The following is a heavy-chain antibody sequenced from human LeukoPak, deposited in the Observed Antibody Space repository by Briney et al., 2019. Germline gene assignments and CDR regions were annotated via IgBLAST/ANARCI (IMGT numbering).Heavy chain of an antibody. Sequence: PGGSLRLSCAASGFTFSSYAMSWVRQAPGKGLEWVSAISGSGGSTYYADSVKGRFTISRDNSKNTLYLQMNSLRAEDTAVYYCAKGRFYGSGRPDAFDIWGQGTMVTVSS. CDR2: ISGSGGST. J-gene: IGHJ3*02. CDR3: AKGRFYGSGRPDAFDI. CDR1: GFTFSSYA. V-gene: IGHV3-23*01. D-gene: IGHD3-10*01.